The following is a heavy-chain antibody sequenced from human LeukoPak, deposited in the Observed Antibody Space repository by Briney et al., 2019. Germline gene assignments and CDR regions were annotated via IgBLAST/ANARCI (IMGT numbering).Heavy chain of an antibody. Sequence: GGSLRLSCAASGFTFSSYSMNWVRQAPGRGLEWVGRIKSKTDGGTTDYAAPVKGRFTISRDDSKNTLYLQMNSLKTEDTAVYYCTTVLSSGWYCFDYWGQGTLVTVSS. D-gene: IGHD6-19*01. CDR1: GFTFSSYS. CDR2: IKSKTDGGTT. J-gene: IGHJ4*02. CDR3: TTVLSSGWYCFDY. V-gene: IGHV3-15*01.